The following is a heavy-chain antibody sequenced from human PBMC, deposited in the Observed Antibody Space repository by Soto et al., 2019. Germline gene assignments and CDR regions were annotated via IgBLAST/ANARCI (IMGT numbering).Heavy chain of an antibody. CDR1: GFDFGSFG. V-gene: IGHV1-58*02. CDR3: SADHPHMAMGWPV. Sequence: QMQLVQSAAEVREPGTSVRVSCRASGFDFGSFGIQFLRQTRGRGLEWIGWIVVVSGSTNYARQFQGRVAISSDMSSSTAYSDLYDLKSDDTAVYFCSADHPHMAMGWPVWGQGTTVTVSS. CDR2: IVVVSGST. D-gene: IGHD1-26*01. J-gene: IGHJ6*02.